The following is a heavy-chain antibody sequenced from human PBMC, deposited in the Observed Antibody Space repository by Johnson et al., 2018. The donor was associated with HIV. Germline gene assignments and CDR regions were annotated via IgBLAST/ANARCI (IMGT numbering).Heavy chain of an antibody. CDR2: ISYDGSNK. CDR1: GFTFSSYA. Sequence: QMQLVESGGGVVQPGRSLRLSCAASGFTFSSYAMHWVRQAPGKGLEWVAVISYDGSNKYYADSVKGRLTISRDNSENTLYLQMNSLKAEDTAVYYCASLSDDAFDFWGQGTMVIVSS. J-gene: IGHJ3*01. CDR3: ASLSDDAFDF. V-gene: IGHV3-30*04.